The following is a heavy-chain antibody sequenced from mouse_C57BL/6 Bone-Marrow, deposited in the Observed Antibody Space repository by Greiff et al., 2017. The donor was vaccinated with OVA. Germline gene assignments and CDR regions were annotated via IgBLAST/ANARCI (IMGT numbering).Heavy chain of an antibody. D-gene: IGHD2-2*01. CDR3: ARERGYGYALAMDY. J-gene: IGHJ4*01. CDR1: GYTFTRYW. Sequence: VQLQQPGAELVMPGASVKLSCKASGYTFTRYWMHWVKQRPGQGLEWIGEIDPSDSYTNYNQKFKGKSTLTVDKSSSTAYMQLSSLTSEDSAVYYCARERGYGYALAMDYWGQGTSVTVSS. V-gene: IGHV1-69*01. CDR2: IDPSDSYT.